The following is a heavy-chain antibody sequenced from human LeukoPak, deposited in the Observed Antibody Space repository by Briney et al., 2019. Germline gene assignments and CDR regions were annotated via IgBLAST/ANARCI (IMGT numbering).Heavy chain of an antibody. Sequence: ETLSLTCTVSGGSISSYYWSWIRQPAGKGLEWIGRIYTSGSTNYNPSLKSRVTMSVDTSKNQFSLKLSSVTAADTAVYYCARDRYYYGSGSYLFDYWGQGTLVTVSS. J-gene: IGHJ4*02. CDR1: GGSISSYY. CDR3: ARDRYYYGSGSYLFDY. CDR2: IYTSGST. V-gene: IGHV4-4*07. D-gene: IGHD3-10*01.